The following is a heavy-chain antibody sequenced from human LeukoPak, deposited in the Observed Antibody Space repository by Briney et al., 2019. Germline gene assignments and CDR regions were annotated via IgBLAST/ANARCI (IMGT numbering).Heavy chain of an antibody. CDR1: GFTFSSYW. J-gene: IGHJ4*02. CDR3: AREYGSGSYSDY. CDR2: INSDGSST. Sequence: PGGSLRLSCAASGFTFSSYWMHWVRQAPGKGLVRVSRINSDGSSTSYADSVKGRFTISRDNAKNTLYLQMNSLRAEDTAVYYCAREYGSGSYSDYWGQGTLVTVSS. V-gene: IGHV3-74*01. D-gene: IGHD3-10*01.